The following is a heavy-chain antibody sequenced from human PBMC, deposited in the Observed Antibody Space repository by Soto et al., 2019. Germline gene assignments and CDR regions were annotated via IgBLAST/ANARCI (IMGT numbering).Heavy chain of an antibody. CDR1: GFTFSSYA. J-gene: IGHJ4*02. CDR2: ISGSGYST. CDR3: AFPDDSSGFDY. V-gene: IGHV3-23*01. Sequence: GGSLRLSCAGSGFTFSSYAMNWVRQAPGKGPEWVSSISGSGYSTYYADSVKGRFTISRDNSKNTLYLQMNSLRADDTAVYFCAFPDDSSGFDYWGQGTLVTVSS. D-gene: IGHD3-22*01.